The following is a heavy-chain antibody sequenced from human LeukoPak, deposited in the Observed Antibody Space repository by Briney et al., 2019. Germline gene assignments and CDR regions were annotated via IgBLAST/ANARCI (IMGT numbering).Heavy chain of an antibody. CDR2: IKQDGSEN. V-gene: IGHV3-7*05. Sequence: GGSLTLPCAASGFTFSSYWMSWVRQAPGKGLEWVANIKQDGSENFYVDSVKGRFTISRDNAKNSLYLQMNSLRGEDTAVYYCARLARGTVFDYWGEGTLVTVSS. CDR3: ARLARGTVFDY. CDR1: GFTFSSYW. J-gene: IGHJ4*02. D-gene: IGHD3-10*01.